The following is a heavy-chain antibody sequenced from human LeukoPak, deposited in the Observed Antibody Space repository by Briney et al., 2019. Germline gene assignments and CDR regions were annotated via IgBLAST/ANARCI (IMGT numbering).Heavy chain of an antibody. V-gene: IGHV1-69*13. Sequence: SVKVSCKASGGTFSSYAISWVRQAPGQGLEWMGGIIPIFGTANYAQKFQGRVTITADESTSTAYMELSSLRSEDTAVYYCARDSGYYDSSGYYPFEYWGQGTLATVSS. J-gene: IGHJ4*02. CDR2: IIPIFGTA. CDR1: GGTFSSYA. D-gene: IGHD3-22*01. CDR3: ARDSGYYDSSGYYPFEY.